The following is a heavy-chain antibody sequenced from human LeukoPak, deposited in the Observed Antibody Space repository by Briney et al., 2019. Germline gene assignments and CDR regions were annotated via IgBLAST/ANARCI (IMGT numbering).Heavy chain of an antibody. V-gene: IGHV1-69*01. J-gene: IGHJ4*02. CDR3: ASNYCSGGSCYYTY. Sequence: SVKVSCKASGGTFSSHAISWVRQAPGQGLEWMGGIIPIFGTANYAQKFQGRVTITADESTSTAYMELSSLRSEDTAVYYCASNYCSGGSCYYTYWGQGTLVTVSS. CDR1: GGTFSSHA. CDR2: IIPIFGTA. D-gene: IGHD2-15*01.